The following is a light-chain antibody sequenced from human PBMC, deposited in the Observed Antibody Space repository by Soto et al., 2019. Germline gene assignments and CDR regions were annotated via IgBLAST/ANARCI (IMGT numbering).Light chain of an antibody. CDR3: QSYDTSLSGFYV. CDR2: VNT. V-gene: IGLV1-40*01. J-gene: IGLJ1*01. CDR1: SSKIGASYE. Sequence: QSVLTQPPSVSGAPGQRVTISCTGSSSKIGASYEVHWYQQLPGTAPKLLIYVNTNRPPGVPDLFSGSKSGTSASLAITGLQAEDEADYYCQSYDTSLSGFYVFGTGTKVTVL.